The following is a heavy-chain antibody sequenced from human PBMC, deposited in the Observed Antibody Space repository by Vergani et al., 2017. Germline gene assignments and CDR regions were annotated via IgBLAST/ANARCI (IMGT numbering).Heavy chain of an antibody. CDR1: GGTFSSYT. J-gene: IGHJ4*02. CDR3: ARNMVRGVISY. D-gene: IGHD3-10*01. V-gene: IGHV7-4-1*02. CDR2: INTNTGNP. Sequence: QVQLVQSGAEVKKPGSSVKVSCKASGGTFSSYTISWVRQAPGQGLEWMGWINTNTGNPTYAQGFTGRFVFSLDTSVSTAYLQISSLKAEDTAVYYCARNMVRGVISYWGQGTLVTVSS.